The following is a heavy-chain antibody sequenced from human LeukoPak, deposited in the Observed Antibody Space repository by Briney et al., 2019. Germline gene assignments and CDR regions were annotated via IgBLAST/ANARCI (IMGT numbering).Heavy chain of an antibody. Sequence: ASVKVSCKASGYTFTGYYMHWVRQAPGQGLEWVGWINPNGGGTQYARKFQGRVTMTRDTSISTAYMELSRLRSDDTAVYYCARVRGYDTSGYYKRYYYYMDVWGKGTTVTISS. D-gene: IGHD3-22*01. CDR1: GYTFTGYY. V-gene: IGHV1-2*02. J-gene: IGHJ6*03. CDR2: INPNGGGT. CDR3: ARVRGYDTSGYYKRYYYYMDV.